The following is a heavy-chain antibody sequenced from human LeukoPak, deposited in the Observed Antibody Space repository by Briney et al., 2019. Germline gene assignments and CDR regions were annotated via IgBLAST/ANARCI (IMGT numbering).Heavy chain of an antibody. CDR3: AGGIAAAGHY. V-gene: IGHV3-7*04. CDR2: IKQDGSEK. D-gene: IGHD6-13*01. Sequence: GGSLRLSCAASGFTFSSYNMNWVRQAPGKGLEWVANIKQDGSEKYYVDSVKGRFTISRDNAKNSLYLQMNSLRAEDTAVYYCAGGIAAAGHYWGQGTLVTVSS. J-gene: IGHJ4*02. CDR1: GFTFSSYN.